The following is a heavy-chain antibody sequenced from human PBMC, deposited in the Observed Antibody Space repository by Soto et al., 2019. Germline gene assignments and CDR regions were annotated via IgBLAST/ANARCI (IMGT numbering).Heavy chain of an antibody. D-gene: IGHD1-26*01. Sequence: PGGSLRLSCAASGFTFSSYGMHWVRQAPGKGLEWVAVISYDGSNKYYADSVKGRFTISRDNSKNTLYLQMNSLRAEDNVVYYCGKSHSRSYYGNFMDYWGQGTLVNVSS. CDR2: ISYDGSNK. V-gene: IGHV3-30*18. J-gene: IGHJ4*02. CDR1: GFTFSSYG. CDR3: GKSHSRSYYGNFMDY.